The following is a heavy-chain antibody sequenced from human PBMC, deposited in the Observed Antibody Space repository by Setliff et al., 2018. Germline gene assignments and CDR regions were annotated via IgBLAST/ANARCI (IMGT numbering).Heavy chain of an antibody. Sequence: PGGSLRLSCAASGFTFSSSSMTWVRQAPGKGLEWVSAINSGGSSTYYADSVKGRFTISRDNAKKSLYLQMNSLRAEDTAMYYCVRDGRAEPAETWGQGTLVTAPQ. CDR3: VRDGRAEPAET. V-gene: IGHV3-23*01. CDR1: GFTFSSSS. J-gene: IGHJ5*02. D-gene: IGHD6-19*01. CDR2: INSGGSST.